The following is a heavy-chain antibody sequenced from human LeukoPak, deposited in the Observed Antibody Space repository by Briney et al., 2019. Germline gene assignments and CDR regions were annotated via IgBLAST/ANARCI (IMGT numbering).Heavy chain of an antibody. CDR2: INPNSGGT. Sequence: ASVKVSCKASGYTFTGYYMHWVRQAPGQGLEWMGRINPNSGGTNYAQKFQGRVTMTRDTSISTAYMELSRLRSDDTAVYYCARDLPDYYDSSGRLNLWGQGTLVTVSS. V-gene: IGHV1-2*06. D-gene: IGHD3-22*01. CDR1: GYTFTGYY. CDR3: ARDLPDYYDSSGRLNL. J-gene: IGHJ4*02.